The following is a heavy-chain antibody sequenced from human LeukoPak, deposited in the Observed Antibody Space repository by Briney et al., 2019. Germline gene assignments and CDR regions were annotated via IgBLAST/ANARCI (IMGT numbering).Heavy chain of an antibody. CDR3: ARGGVVVVPAAIRFDP. CDR2: IYHSGST. J-gene: IGHJ5*02. Sequence: PSETLSLSCAVSGYSISSGYYWGWIRQPPGKGLEWIGSIYHSGSTYYNPSLKSRVTISVDTSKNQFSLKLSSVTAADTAVYYCARGGVVVVPAAIRFDPWGQGTLVTVSS. CDR1: GYSISSGYY. V-gene: IGHV4-38-2*01. D-gene: IGHD2-2*01.